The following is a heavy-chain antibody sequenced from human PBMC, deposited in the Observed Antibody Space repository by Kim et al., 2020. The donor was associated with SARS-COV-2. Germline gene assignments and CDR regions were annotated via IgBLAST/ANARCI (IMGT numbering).Heavy chain of an antibody. D-gene: IGHD3-3*01. CDR1: GFTFSNLW. CDR2: INTDGSDT. CDR3: VGSSGYRAY. J-gene: IGHJ4*02. V-gene: IGHV3-74*01. Sequence: GGSLRLSCAVSGFTFSNLWMHWVRQAPGKGLVWVSRINTDGSDTTYADSVKGRFTISRDNAKNTLFLEMNSLRVEDTAVYYCVGSSGYRAYWGQGALVTVSS.